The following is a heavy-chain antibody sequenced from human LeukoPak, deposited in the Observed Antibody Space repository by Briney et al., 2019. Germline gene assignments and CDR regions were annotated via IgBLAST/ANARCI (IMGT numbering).Heavy chain of an antibody. CDR3: ARELASRWGAGTGGAFDI. D-gene: IGHD1-1*01. V-gene: IGHV4-39*07. CDR2: IYYSGST. CDR1: GGSISSSSYY. J-gene: IGHJ3*02. Sequence: PSETLSLTCTVSGGSISSSSYYWGWLRQPPGKGLEWVGSIYYSGSTYYNPSLKSRVTISVDTSKNQFSLKLSSVTAADTAVYYCARELASRWGAGTGGAFDIWGQGTMVTVSS.